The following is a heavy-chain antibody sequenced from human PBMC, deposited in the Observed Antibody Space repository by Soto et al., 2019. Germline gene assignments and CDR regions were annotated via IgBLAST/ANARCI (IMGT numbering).Heavy chain of an antibody. CDR1: GFTFSSYG. Sequence: QVKLVASGGGVVQPGRSLRLSCAASGFTFSSYGMHWVRQAPGKGLEWVAVISYDGSNKYYADSVKGRFTISRDNSKNTRYLQMNSLRAEDTAVYDCAKDMYSSGHFDYWGQGTLVTVSS. CDR3: AKDMYSSGHFDY. J-gene: IGHJ4*02. CDR2: ISYDGSNK. D-gene: IGHD6-25*01. V-gene: IGHV3-30*18.